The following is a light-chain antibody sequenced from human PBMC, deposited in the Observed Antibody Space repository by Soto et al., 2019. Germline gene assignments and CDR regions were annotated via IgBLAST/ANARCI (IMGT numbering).Light chain of an antibody. CDR2: AAS. CDR1: QTIGPY. CDR3: QQSFTTPRT. V-gene: IGKV1-39*01. Sequence: DIQLTQSPSSLAASFGARLPITCRASQTIGPYLNWYQQKSGKAPKVLIFAASSLQSGVPSRFSGSGSGTDFTLPITSLQPEDFATYYCQQSFTTPRTFGQGTKVEIK. J-gene: IGKJ1*01.